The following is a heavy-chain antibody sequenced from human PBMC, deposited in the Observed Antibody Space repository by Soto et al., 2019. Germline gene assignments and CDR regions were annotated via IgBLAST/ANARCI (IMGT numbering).Heavy chain of an antibody. Sequence: GASVKVSCKASGYTFTGYYMHWVRQAPGQGLEWMGWINPNSGGTNYAQKFQGWVTMTRDTSISTAYMELRRLRSDDTAMYYCARAHYDFWSGYPLYYYYAMDVWGQGTTVTVSS. J-gene: IGHJ6*02. D-gene: IGHD3-3*01. V-gene: IGHV1-2*04. CDR2: INPNSGGT. CDR3: ARAHYDFWSGYPLYYYYAMDV. CDR1: GYTFTGYY.